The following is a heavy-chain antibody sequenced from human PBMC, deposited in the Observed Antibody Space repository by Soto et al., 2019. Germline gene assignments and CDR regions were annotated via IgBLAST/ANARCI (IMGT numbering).Heavy chain of an antibody. CDR3: ARYSNTSTWYGKWFDP. Sequence: QVQLVQSGAEVKKPGASVKVSCTASGYTFTTYGISWVRQAPGQGLEWMGWISGYNGNTNYAQKVQGRVTMTTDTSTSTASMELRSLRSDDTAGYYCARYSNTSTWYGKWFDPWGQGTLVTVSS. J-gene: IGHJ5*02. D-gene: IGHD6-13*01. CDR2: ISGYNGNT. CDR1: GYTFTTYG. V-gene: IGHV1-18*01.